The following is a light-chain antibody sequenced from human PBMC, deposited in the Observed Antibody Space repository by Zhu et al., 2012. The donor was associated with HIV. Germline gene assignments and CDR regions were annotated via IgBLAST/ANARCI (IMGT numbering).Light chain of an antibody. CDR3: QQYATSPRIT. CDR1: QSLSYF. Sequence: DIELTQSPGTLSLSPGESATLSCRASQSLSYFLAWYQQKPGQAPRLLIYGASSRATGIPERFSGSGSETDFTLTIGSLEPEDFAVYYCQQYATSPRITFGQGTRLDI. J-gene: IGKJ5*01. V-gene: IGKV3-20*01. CDR2: GAS.